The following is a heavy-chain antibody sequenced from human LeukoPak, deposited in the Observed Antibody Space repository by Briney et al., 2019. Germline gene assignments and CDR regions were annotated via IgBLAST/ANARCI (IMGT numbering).Heavy chain of an antibody. V-gene: IGHV3-23*01. CDR2: ISASGNNT. J-gene: IGHJ4*02. D-gene: IGHD3-10*01. CDR1: GFTFSTYA. Sequence: GGPLRLSCGASGFTFSTYAMYWLRQAPGKGLEWVSGISASGNNTYYALSVKGRFTISRDNSKNTLYVQMNSLRAEDTAVYYCAKGARDSGSYYSALHYWGQGTLVTVSS. CDR3: AKGARDSGSYYSALHY.